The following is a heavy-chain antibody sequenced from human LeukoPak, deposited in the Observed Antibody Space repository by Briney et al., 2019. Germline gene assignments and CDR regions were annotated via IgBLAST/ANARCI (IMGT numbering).Heavy chain of an antibody. CDR2: INPNSGGT. D-gene: IGHD2-2*02. J-gene: IGHJ5*02. CDR3: AGVDIVVVPAAIRWFDP. Sequence: ASVTVSCTASGYTFTGYYMHWVRQAPGQGLEWMGWINPNSGGTNYAQKFQGRVTMTRDTSISTAYMELSRLRSDDTAVYYCAGVDIVVVPAAIRWFDPWGQGTLVTVSS. V-gene: IGHV1-2*02. CDR1: GYTFTGYY.